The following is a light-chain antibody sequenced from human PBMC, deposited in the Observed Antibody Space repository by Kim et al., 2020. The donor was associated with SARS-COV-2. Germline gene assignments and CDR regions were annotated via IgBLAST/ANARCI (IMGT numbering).Light chain of an antibody. J-gene: IGLJ1*01. CDR2: DVS. CDR3: CSYAGSYNYV. V-gene: IGLV2-11*01. Sequence: GRSVTISCTGTSSDVGGYNYISWYQQHPGKAPKLLIYDVSKRPSGVPDRFSGSKSGNTASLTISGLQAEDEADYYCCSYAGSYNYVFGTGTKVTVL. CDR1: SSDVGGYNY.